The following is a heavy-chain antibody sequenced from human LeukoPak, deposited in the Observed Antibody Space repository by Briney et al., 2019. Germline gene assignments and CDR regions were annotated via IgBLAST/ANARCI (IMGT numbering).Heavy chain of an antibody. Sequence: GGSLRLSCAASGFTFSSYAMHWVRQAPGKGLEWVAVISYDGSNKYYTDSVKGRFTISRDNSKNTLYLQMNSLRAEDTAVYYCARDGKYQLPHNIWGQGTMVTVSS. CDR3: ARDGKYQLPHNI. J-gene: IGHJ3*02. CDR1: GFTFSSYA. D-gene: IGHD2-2*01. V-gene: IGHV3-30-3*01. CDR2: ISYDGSNK.